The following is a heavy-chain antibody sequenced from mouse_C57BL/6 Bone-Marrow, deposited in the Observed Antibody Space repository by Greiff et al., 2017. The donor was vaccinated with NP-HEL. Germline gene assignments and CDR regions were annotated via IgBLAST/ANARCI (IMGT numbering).Heavy chain of an antibody. CDR1: GFTFSDYG. CDR2: ISSGSSTI. CDR3: AIDDYLYYYAMDY. V-gene: IGHV5-17*01. D-gene: IGHD2-4*01. J-gene: IGHJ4*01. Sequence: EVMLVESGGGLVKPGGSLKLSCAASGFTFSDYGMHWVRQAPEKGLEWVASISSGSSTIYYADTVKGRFTISRDNAKNTLFLQMTSLRSEDTAMYYCAIDDYLYYYAMDYWGQGTSVTVSS.